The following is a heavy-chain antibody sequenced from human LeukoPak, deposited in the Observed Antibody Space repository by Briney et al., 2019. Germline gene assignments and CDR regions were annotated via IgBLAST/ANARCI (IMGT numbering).Heavy chain of an antibody. CDR2: ISGSGGST. Sequence: GGSLRLSCAASGFTFSNYAMSWVRQAPGKGLEWVSAISGSGGSTYYADSVKGRFTISRDNSKSTLFLQINSLRAEDTAVYYCAKSLLPITMVRGVIMGPFDYWGQGTLVTVSS. CDR1: GFTFSNYA. J-gene: IGHJ4*02. CDR3: AKSLLPITMVRGVIMGPFDY. V-gene: IGHV3-23*01. D-gene: IGHD3-10*01.